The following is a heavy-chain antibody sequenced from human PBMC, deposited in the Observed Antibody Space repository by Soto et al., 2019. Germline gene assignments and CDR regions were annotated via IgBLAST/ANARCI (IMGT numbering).Heavy chain of an antibody. J-gene: IGHJ6*02. D-gene: IGHD3-3*01. CDR2: IYNSGNT. V-gene: IGHV4-59*01. CDR1: GGSISSYY. CDR3: ARLGFNYDFLSGFYNVHHYYAIDV. Sequence: SETLSLTCTVSGGSISSYYWSWIRQPPGRGLEWIGYIYNSGNTNYNPSLKSRVTISVDTSKNQFSLKLSSVTAADTAVYYCARLGFNYDFLSGFYNVHHYYAIDVWGQGTTVTVSS.